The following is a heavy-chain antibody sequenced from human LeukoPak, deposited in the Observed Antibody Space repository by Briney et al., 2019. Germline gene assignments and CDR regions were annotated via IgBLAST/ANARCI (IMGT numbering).Heavy chain of an antibody. D-gene: IGHD6-19*01. CDR1: GGTFSSYA. CDR3: ARDLKRGYSSGRYSWGTGSSNDY. Sequence: EASVKVSCKASGGTFSSYAISWVRQAPGQGLEWMGWINPNSGGTNYAQKLQGRVTMTTDTSTSTAYMELRSLRSDDTAVYYCARDLKRGYSSGRYSWGTGSSNDYWGQGTLVTVSS. V-gene: IGHV1-18*01. CDR2: INPNSGGT. J-gene: IGHJ4*02.